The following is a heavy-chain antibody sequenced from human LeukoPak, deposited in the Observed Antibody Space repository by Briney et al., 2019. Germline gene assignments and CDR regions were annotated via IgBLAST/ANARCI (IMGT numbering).Heavy chain of an antibody. CDR2: IKSKTDGGTT. CDR1: GFTFSNAW. V-gene: IGHV3-15*01. Sequence: GGSLRLSCAASGFTFSNAWMSWVRQAPGKGLEWVGRIKSKTDGGTTDYAAPVKGRFTISRDDPKNTLYLQMNSLKTEDTAVYYCTTDASYYDSSGYYYGGDYWGQGTLVTVSS. CDR3: TTDASYYDSSGYYYGGDY. J-gene: IGHJ4*02. D-gene: IGHD3-22*01.